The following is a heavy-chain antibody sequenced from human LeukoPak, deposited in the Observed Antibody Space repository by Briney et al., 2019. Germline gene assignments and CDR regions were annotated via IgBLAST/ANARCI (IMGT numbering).Heavy chain of an antibody. D-gene: IGHD3-22*01. V-gene: IGHV1-18*01. CDR2: ISAYNGNT. CDR1: GYTFTSYG. Sequence: GSVKVSCKASGYTFTSYGISWVRQAPGQGLEWMGWISAYNGNTNYAQKLQGRVTMTTDTSTSTAYMELRSLRSDDTAVYYCARDSYYDSSGYYYWYYYDYGMDVWGQGTTVTVSS. CDR3: ARDSYYDSSGYYYWYYYDYGMDV. J-gene: IGHJ6*02.